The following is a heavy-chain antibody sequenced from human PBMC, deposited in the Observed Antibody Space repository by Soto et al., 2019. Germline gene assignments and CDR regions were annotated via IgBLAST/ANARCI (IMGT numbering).Heavy chain of an antibody. J-gene: IGHJ1*01. CDR3: ARDLDGLHDDNSGPYPRPG. CDR1: GGSIRSEDYY. D-gene: IGHD3-22*01. Sequence: SETLSLTFTVSGGSIRSEDYYWSWIRQAPGRGLEWIGYIHSSGSIYYDPSLKSRATMSIDTARNQFSLKVSSVTVADTAVYYCARDLDGLHDDNSGPYPRPGWGQGTMVTVSS. CDR2: IHSSGSI. V-gene: IGHV4-30-4*01.